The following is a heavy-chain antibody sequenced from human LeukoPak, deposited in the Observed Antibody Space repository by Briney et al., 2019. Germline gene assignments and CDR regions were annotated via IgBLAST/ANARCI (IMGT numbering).Heavy chain of an antibody. V-gene: IGHV3-30-3*01. CDR3: ARGLDYDILTF. CDR1: GFTFSSFG. J-gene: IGHJ4*02. CDR2: ITYDGSKK. D-gene: IGHD3-9*01. Sequence: GSLRLSCAASGFTFSSFGMHWARQAPGKGLEWVAVITYDGSKKYYADSVKGRFTISRDNSKNTLYLQMDSLRTEDTAVYYCARGLDYDILTFWGQGTLVTVSS.